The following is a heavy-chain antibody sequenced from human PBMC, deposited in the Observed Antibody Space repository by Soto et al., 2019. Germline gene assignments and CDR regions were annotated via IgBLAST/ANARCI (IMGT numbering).Heavy chain of an antibody. V-gene: IGHV3-23*01. J-gene: IGHJ4*02. CDR2: ISGSGGST. D-gene: IGHD6-6*01. CDR3: AEDMFEWYSSSSCFDY. Sequence: GGSLRLSCAASGFTFSSYAMSWVRQAPGKGLEWVSAISGSGGSTYYADSVKGRFTISRDNSKNTLYLQMNSLRAEDTAVYYCAEDMFEWYSSSSCFDYWGQGTLVTVSS. CDR1: GFTFSSYA.